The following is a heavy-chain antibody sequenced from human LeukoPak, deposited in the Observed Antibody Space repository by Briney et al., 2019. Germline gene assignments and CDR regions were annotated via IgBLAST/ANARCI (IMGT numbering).Heavy chain of an antibody. Sequence: ASVKVSCKASGYTFTNYAMHWVRQAPGQRLEWMGWISAYNGNTNYAQKLQGRVTMTTDTSTSTAYMNLRSLRSDDTAVYYCAREVPYDTSRYYQPFDYWGQGTLVTVSS. CDR2: ISAYNGNT. J-gene: IGHJ4*02. CDR1: GYTFTNYA. CDR3: AREVPYDTSRYYQPFDY. D-gene: IGHD3-22*01. V-gene: IGHV1-18*01.